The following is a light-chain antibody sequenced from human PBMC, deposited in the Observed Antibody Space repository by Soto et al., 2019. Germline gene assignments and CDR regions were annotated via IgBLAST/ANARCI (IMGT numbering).Light chain of an antibody. CDR1: QSVGDN. J-gene: IGKJ5*01. V-gene: IGKV3-15*01. CDR3: KQYKEWPLFT. CDR2: GES. Sequence: DSATLSCKASQSVGDNVAWFQQKPGQAPRLLILGESTRATGIPPRFSGSGSGTEFTLSISSLQSEDFAVYYCKQYKEWPLFTFGDGRLL.